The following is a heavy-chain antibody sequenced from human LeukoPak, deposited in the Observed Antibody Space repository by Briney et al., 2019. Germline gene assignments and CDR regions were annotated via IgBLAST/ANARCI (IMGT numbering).Heavy chain of an antibody. J-gene: IGHJ4*02. CDR1: GFSFSAYP. CDR3: ATTGGSWYDGFFDY. V-gene: IGHV3-23*01. CDR2: ISASGDVT. Sequence: PGGSLRLSCAASGFSFSAYPMGWVRQAPGKGLQWLSGISASGDVTFHADRVKGRFAISRDNSKNTLYLQMTGLRAGDTAEYYCATTGGSWYDGFFDYWGQGTLVTVSS. D-gene: IGHD6-13*01.